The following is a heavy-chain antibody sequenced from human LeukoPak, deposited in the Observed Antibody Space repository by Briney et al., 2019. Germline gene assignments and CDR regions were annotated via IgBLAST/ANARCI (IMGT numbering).Heavy chain of an antibody. J-gene: IGHJ6*03. CDR1: GGSISSYY. Sequence: SETLFLTCTVSGGSISSYYWSWIRQPAGKGLEWIGRIYTSGSTNYNPSLKSRVTMSVDTSKNQFSLKLSSVTAADTAVYYCAREGKQWLVQYYYYYMDVWGKGTTVTVSS. D-gene: IGHD6-19*01. CDR3: AREGKQWLVQYYYYYMDV. V-gene: IGHV4-4*07. CDR2: IYTSGST.